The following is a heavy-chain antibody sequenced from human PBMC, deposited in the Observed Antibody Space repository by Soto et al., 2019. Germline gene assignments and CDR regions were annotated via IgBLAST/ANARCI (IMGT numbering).Heavy chain of an antibody. J-gene: IGHJ6*02. CDR2: IYYSGST. V-gene: IGHV4-59*01. CDR3: ARDPRYRSGWRGEGGYSYYNAMDV. CDR1: GGSISSYY. D-gene: IGHD6-19*01. Sequence: QVQLQESGPGLVKPSETLSLTCTVSGGSISSYYWSWIRQPPGKGLEWIGYIYYSGSTNYNPSLKSRVTTSVDTSKHQFSLKLSSGTAAGSGVYYCARDPRYRSGWRGEGGYSYYNAMDVWGQGTTVTVSS.